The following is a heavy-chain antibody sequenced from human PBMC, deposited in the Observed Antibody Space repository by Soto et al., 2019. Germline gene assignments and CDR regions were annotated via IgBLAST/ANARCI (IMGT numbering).Heavy chain of an antibody. Sequence: LRLSCAASGFSFNKYGMHWVRQAPGKGLEWVAYVSSDGSNQYYADSVKGRFTISRDNSKSTLFLQLDSLRVDDTAVYYCAKDRVIQLLPIWPDPWGQGTLVTVSS. CDR1: GFSFNKYG. V-gene: IGHV3-30*18. D-gene: IGHD2-2*01. CDR2: VSSDGSNQ. CDR3: AKDRVIQLLPIWPDP. J-gene: IGHJ5*02.